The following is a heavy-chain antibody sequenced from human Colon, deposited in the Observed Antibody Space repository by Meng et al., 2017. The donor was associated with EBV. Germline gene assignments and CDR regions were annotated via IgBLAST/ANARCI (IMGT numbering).Heavy chain of an antibody. V-gene: IGHV3-33*01. Sequence: QVQLVESGGGVVQPGRSLRLSCAASGFTFSHYAVHWVRQAQGKWLEWVAVIWSDGNNKYYLDSVKDRFTISRDNSKNTLYLQMNSLRAEDTAMYYCATSIVAAGTIDYWGQGTLVTVSS. J-gene: IGHJ4*02. CDR1: GFTFSHYA. CDR2: IWSDGNNK. D-gene: IGHD6-13*01. CDR3: ATSIVAAGTIDY.